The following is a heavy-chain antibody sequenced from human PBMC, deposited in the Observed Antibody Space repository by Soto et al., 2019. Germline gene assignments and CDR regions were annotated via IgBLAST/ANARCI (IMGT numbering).Heavy chain of an antibody. V-gene: IGHV3-11*01. CDR1: GFTFSDHY. Sequence: QVQLVESGGGLVKPGGSLRLSWAASGFTFSDHYMSWIRQAPGKGLEWVSYISSSGTTIYYADSVKGRFTISTDNAKNSLYLQMNSLRGEDTAVYYCARISRGYSYGPLDCWGQGTLVTVSS. CDR2: ISSSGTTI. J-gene: IGHJ4*02. CDR3: ARISRGYSYGPLDC. D-gene: IGHD5-18*01.